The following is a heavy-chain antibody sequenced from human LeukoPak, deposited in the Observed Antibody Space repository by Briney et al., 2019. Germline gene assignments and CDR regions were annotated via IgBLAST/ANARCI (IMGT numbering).Heavy chain of an antibody. CDR1: GFTFSSYD. D-gene: IGHD3-22*01. CDR2: IISSSSYI. V-gene: IGHV3-21*01. J-gene: IGHJ4*02. Sequence: NAGGSLRLSCAASGFTFSSYDMNWVRQAPGKGLEWVSSIISSSSYIYYADSVKGRFTISRDNAKNSLYLQMNSLRAEDTAVYYCAIGYDSSGYYYTDDWGQGTLVTVSS. CDR3: AIGYDSSGYYYTDD.